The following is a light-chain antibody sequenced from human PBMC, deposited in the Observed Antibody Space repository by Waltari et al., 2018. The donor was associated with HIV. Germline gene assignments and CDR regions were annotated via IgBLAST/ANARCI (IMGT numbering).Light chain of an antibody. V-gene: IGKV2D-29*01. CDR1: QSLLHNDGKTY. CDR3: MQSIKLPLT. Sequence: IVFTQTPLSLFVSPRQPASISCKSSQSLLHNDGKTYLYLYLQKAGQPPQLLINEVSNRFSRVPDRFSGGGSGTEFSLKISRVEAEDVGIYYCMQSIKLPLTFGGGTKVEIK. CDR2: EVS. J-gene: IGKJ4*01.